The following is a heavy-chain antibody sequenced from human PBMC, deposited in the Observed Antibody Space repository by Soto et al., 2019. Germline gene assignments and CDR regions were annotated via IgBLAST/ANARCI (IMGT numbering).Heavy chain of an antibody. J-gene: IGHJ6*03. V-gene: IGHV1-8*01. CDR3: ASRSPYYDYIYQNPGDYYYMDV. D-gene: IGHD3-16*01. Sequence: ASVKVSCKASGYTFTSYDINWVRQATGQGLEWMGWMNPNSGNTGYAQKFQGRVTMTRNTSISTAYMELSSLRSEDTAVYYCASRSPYYDYIYQNPGDYYYMDVWGKGTTVTVSS. CDR2: MNPNSGNT. CDR1: GYTFTSYD.